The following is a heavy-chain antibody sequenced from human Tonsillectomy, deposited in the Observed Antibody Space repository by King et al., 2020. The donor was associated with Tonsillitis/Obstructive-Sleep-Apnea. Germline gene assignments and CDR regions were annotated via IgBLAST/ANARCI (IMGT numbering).Heavy chain of an antibody. CDR1: GFTVSSNY. J-gene: IGHJ6*03. CDR2: IYSGGST. D-gene: IGHD3-10*01. Sequence: VQLVESGGGLIQPGGSLRLSCAASGFTVSSNYMSWVRQAPGKGLEGVSVIYSGGSTYYADSVKGRFTISRDNSKNTLYLQMNSLRAEDTAVYYCARDQDYGSGSYFHYYYYMDVWGKGTTVTVSS. CDR3: ARDQDYGSGSYFHYYYYMDV. V-gene: IGHV3-53*01.